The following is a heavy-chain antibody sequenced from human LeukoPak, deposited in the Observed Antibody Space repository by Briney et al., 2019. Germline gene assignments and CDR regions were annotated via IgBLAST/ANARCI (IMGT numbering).Heavy chain of an antibody. V-gene: IGHV3-30*02. J-gene: IGHJ4*02. CDR2: IRYDGSNK. CDR1: GFTFSSYG. Sequence: RAGGSLRLSCAASGFTFSSYGMHWVRQAPGKGLEWVAFIRYDGSNKYYADSVKGRFTISRDNSKNTLYLQMNSLRAEDTAVYYCAKQPSSSRYGGGEEFDYWGQGTLVTVSS. CDR3: AKQPSSSRYGGGEEFDY. D-gene: IGHD6-13*01.